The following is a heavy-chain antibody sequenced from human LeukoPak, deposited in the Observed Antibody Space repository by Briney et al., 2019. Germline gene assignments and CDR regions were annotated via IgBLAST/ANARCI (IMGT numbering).Heavy chain of an antibody. D-gene: IGHD3-22*01. V-gene: IGHV4-39*01. CDR2: IYYSGST. CDR3: ARYDSSGYAFDN. Sequence: PSETLSLTCTVSGGSISSSSYYWGWIRQPPGKGLEWIGSIYYSGSTYYNPSLKSRVTISVDTSKNQFSLKLSSVTAADTAVYYCARYDSSGYAFDNWGQGTLVTVSS. CDR1: GGSISSSSYY. J-gene: IGHJ4*02.